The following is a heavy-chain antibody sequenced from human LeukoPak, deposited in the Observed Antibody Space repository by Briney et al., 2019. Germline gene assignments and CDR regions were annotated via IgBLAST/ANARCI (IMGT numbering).Heavy chain of an antibody. D-gene: IGHD5-18*01. J-gene: IGHJ5*02. CDR1: GYTFTAYY. Sequence: ASVKVSCKASGYTFTAYYMHWVRQAPGQGPEWMGWINPNSGGTSYAQKFQGRVTMTRDTSISTAYMEVTRLTSDDTAVYYCARDGYTFGDNWFDPWGQGTLVTVSS. V-gene: IGHV1-2*02. CDR2: INPNSGGT. CDR3: ARDGYTFGDNWFDP.